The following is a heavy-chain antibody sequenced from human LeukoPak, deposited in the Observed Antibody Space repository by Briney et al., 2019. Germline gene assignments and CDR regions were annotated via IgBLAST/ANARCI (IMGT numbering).Heavy chain of an antibody. CDR3: TRATVTDDY. D-gene: IGHD4-17*01. CDR1: GFTFSSYA. V-gene: IGHV3-49*04. J-gene: IGHJ4*02. CDR2: IRSKAYGGTT. Sequence: GGSLRLSCAASGFTFSSYALHWVRQAPGKGLEWVGSIRSKAYGGTTEYAASVKGRFTISRDDSKSIAYLQMNSLKTEDTAVYYCTRATVTDDYWGQGTLVTVSS.